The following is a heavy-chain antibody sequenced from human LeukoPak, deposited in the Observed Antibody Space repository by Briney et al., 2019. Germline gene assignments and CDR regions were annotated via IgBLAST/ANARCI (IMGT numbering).Heavy chain of an antibody. CDR3: ARGVSGSYFDY. J-gene: IGHJ4*02. V-gene: IGHV4-30-2*01. Sequence: SETLSLTCAVSGGSIGSGGYSWSWIRQPPGKGLEWIGYIYHSGSTYYNPSLKSRVTISVDRSKNQFSLKLSSVTAADTAVYYCARGVSGSYFDYWGQGTLVTVSS. D-gene: IGHD1-26*01. CDR2: IYHSGST. CDR1: GGSIGSGGYS.